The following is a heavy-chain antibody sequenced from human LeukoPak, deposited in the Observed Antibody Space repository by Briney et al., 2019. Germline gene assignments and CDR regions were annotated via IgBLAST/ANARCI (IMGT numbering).Heavy chain of an antibody. CDR2: IRYDGSNK. CDR1: GFTFSSYG. V-gene: IGHV3-30*02. CDR3: AKDSRSYYGSGSYSFGYYYYYMDV. J-gene: IGHJ6*03. Sequence: GGSLRLSCAASGFTFSSYGMHWVRQAPGKGLEWVAFIRYDGSNKYYADSVKGRFTISRDNYKHTLYLQMNSLRAEDTAVYYCAKDSRSYYGSGSYSFGYYYYYMDVWGKGTTVTISS. D-gene: IGHD3-10*01.